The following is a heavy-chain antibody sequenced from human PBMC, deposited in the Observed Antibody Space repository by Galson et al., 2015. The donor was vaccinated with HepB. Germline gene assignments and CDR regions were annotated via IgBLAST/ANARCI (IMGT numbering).Heavy chain of an antibody. Sequence: SETLSLTCTVSGGSISNYYWSWIRQPPGKGLEWIAYIYYSGSTNYNPSLKSRVTISADTSKKQFSLKLGSVTAADTAIYYCARHEDHWGFDYWGQGTLVTVSS. V-gene: IGHV4-59*08. CDR3: ARHEDHWGFDY. J-gene: IGHJ4*02. CDR2: IYYSGST. CDR1: GGSISNYY. D-gene: IGHD7-27*01.